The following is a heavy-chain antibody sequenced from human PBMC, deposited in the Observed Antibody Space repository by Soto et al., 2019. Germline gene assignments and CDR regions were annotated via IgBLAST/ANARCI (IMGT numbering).Heavy chain of an antibody. V-gene: IGHV4-39*01. J-gene: IGHJ4*02. CDR3: ARYLFDVNIVATAPFDY. CDR1: GGSFSSSSYY. D-gene: IGHD5-12*01. Sequence: QLQLQESGPGLVKPSETLSLTCTVSGGSFSSSSYYWGWIRQPPGKGLEWIGSIYYSGSTYYNPSLTSRVTISVDTSKPQFSLNLSSVTAADTAVYYCARYLFDVNIVATAPFDYWGQGTLVTVSS. CDR2: IYYSGST.